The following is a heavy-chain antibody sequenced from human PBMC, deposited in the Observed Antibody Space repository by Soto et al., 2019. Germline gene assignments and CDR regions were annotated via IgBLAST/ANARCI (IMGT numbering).Heavy chain of an antibody. CDR3: ARDEYSNYAPKSFGY. CDR1: GGSFSGYY. Sequence: SETLSLTCAVYGGSFSGYYWSWIRQPPGKGLEWIGEINHSGSTNYNPSLKSRVTISVDTSKNQFSLKLSSVTAADTAVYYCARDEYSNYAPKSFGYWGQGTLVTVSS. J-gene: IGHJ4*02. D-gene: IGHD4-4*01. CDR2: INHSGST. V-gene: IGHV4-34*01.